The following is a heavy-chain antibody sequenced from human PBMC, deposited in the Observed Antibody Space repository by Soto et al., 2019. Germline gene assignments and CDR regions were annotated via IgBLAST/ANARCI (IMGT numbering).Heavy chain of an antibody. V-gene: IGHV1-69*13. Sequence: SVKVSCKASRDTFDSYAMTWVRLAPGQGPEWMGGIIPILGTTKYAQKFQGRVTMTADESTSTVYMELSSLRSEDGAVYYCAAGGKNGYIKWGQGAQVTVSS. CDR3: AAGGKNGYIK. J-gene: IGHJ4*02. D-gene: IGHD1-1*01. CDR2: IIPILGTT. CDR1: RDTFDSYA.